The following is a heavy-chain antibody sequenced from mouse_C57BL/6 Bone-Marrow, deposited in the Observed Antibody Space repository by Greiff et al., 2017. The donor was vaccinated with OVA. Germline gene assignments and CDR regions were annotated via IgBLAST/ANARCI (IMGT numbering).Heavy chain of an antibody. J-gene: IGHJ1*03. CDR2: IDPENGDT. V-gene: IGHV14-4*01. CDR1: GFNIKDDY. Sequence: EVQLQQSGAELVRPGASVKLSCTASGFNIKDDYMHWVKQRPEQGLEWIGWIDPENGDTEYASKFQGKATITADTSSNTAYLQLSSLTSEDTAVYYCTPYDYGSRHWYFDVWGTGTTVTVSS. CDR3: TPYDYGSRHWYFDV. D-gene: IGHD1-1*01.